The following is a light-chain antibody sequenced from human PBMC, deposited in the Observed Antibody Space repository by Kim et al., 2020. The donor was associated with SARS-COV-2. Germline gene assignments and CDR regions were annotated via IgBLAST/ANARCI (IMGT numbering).Light chain of an antibody. V-gene: IGKV3-15*01. CDR1: QRINNN. Sequence: EIVMTQSPAALSVSPGEGVTLSCRASQRINNNLAWYHQKPGQAPRLVIYGASTRATGIPARFSGSGSGTEFTLTISSLQPEDSAVYYCQQYYLWPLTFGVGTKVDIK. CDR3: QQYYLWPLT. J-gene: IGKJ4*02. CDR2: GAS.